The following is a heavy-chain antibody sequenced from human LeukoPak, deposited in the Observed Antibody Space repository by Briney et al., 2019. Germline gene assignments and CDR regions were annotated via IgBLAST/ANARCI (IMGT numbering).Heavy chain of an antibody. CDR1: GYTFTGFY. D-gene: IGHD6-19*01. CDR2: INPNSGDT. Sequence: ASVKVSCKASGYTFTGFYMHWVRQAPGQGLEWMGWINPNSGDTNYAQKFQGRVTMTRDTSISTAYMELSRLRSDDTAVYYCARVELVAGTGEFDYWGQGTLVTVSS. J-gene: IGHJ4*02. CDR3: ARVELVAGTGEFDY. V-gene: IGHV1-2*02.